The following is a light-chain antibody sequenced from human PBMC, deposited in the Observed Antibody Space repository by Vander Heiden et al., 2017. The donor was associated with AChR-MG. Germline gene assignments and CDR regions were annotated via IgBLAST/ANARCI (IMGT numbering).Light chain of an antibody. CDR3: EQRSTWPSLT. CDR1: QRVRSD. J-gene: IGKJ4*01. CDR2: EAS. Sequence: EIVLTQSPATLSLSPGERATLPCRASQRVRSDLAWYQQKPGQAPRLLIYEASTTATGIPARFSGSGSGTDFTLTINSLEPEDFAVYYCEQRSTWPSLTFGGGTKVEIK. V-gene: IGKV3-11*01.